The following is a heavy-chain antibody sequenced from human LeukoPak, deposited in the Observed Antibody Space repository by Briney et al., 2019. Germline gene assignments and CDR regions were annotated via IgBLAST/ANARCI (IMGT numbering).Heavy chain of an antibody. J-gene: IGHJ4*02. CDR2: INPNSGGT. CDR1: GYTFTDYY. D-gene: IGHD3-22*01. Sequence: ASVKVSCKASGYTFTDYYMHWVRQAPGQGLEWMGRINPNSGGTNYAQKFQGRATMTEDTSTDTAYMELSSLRSEDTAVYYCATTAYDSSGYYSYYFDYWGQGTLVTVSS. CDR3: ATTAYDSSGYYSYYFDY. V-gene: IGHV1-2*06.